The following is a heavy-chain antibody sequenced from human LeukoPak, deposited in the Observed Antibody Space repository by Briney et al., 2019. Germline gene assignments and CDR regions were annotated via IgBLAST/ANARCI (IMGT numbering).Heavy chain of an antibody. D-gene: IGHD1-26*01. CDR3: TRDLLGATSDF. CDR1: GYIFTTYW. J-gene: IGHJ4*02. V-gene: IGHV3-74*01. Sequence: GGSLRLSCAASGYIFTTYWMHWVRQAPGKGLVWVARINIDGSSTYYADSVKGRFTISRDNAKNTLYLQMNSLRAEDTAVYYCTRDLLGATSDFWGQGTLVTVSS. CDR2: INIDGSST.